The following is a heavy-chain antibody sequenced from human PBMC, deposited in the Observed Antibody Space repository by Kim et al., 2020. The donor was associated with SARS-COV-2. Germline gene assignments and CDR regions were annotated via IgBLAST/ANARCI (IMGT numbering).Heavy chain of an antibody. D-gene: IGHD6-13*01. V-gene: IGHV1-2*06. J-gene: IGHJ5*02. CDR2: INPNSGGT. Sequence: ASVKVSCKASGYTFTGYYMHWVRQAPGQGLEWMGRINPNSGGTNYAQKFQGRVTMTRDTSISTAHMELSRLRSDDTAVYYCASSRPRSIAAAGTRENWFDPWGQGTLVTVSS. CDR3: ASSRPRSIAAAGTRENWFDP. CDR1: GYTFTGYY.